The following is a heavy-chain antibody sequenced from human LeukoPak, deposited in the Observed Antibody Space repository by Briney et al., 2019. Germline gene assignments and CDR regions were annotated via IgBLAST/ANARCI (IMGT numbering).Heavy chain of an antibody. CDR2: ISSSSSYI. J-gene: IGHJ4*02. CDR1: GFTFSSYT. Sequence: PGGSLRLSCAASGFTFSSYTMNWVRQAPGKGLEWVSSISSSSSYIYYADSVKGRFTISRDNAKNSLYLQMNSLRAEDTAVYYCTRGSTYYYDSSGYYPWGQGTLVTVSS. CDR3: TRGSTYYYDSSGYYP. V-gene: IGHV3-21*01. D-gene: IGHD3-22*01.